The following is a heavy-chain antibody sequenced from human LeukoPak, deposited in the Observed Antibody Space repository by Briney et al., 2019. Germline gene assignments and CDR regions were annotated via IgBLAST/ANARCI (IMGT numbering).Heavy chain of an antibody. CDR3: ARRSRHPDWYFDL. CDR1: SGSISSSSYY. CDR2: IYYSGST. Sequence: PSETLSLTCTVSSGSISSSSYYWGWTRQPPGKGLEWIGSIYYSGSTYYNPSLKSRVTISVDTSKNQFSLKLSSVTAADTAVYYCARRSRHPDWYFDLWGRGTLVTVSS. V-gene: IGHV4-39*01. J-gene: IGHJ2*01.